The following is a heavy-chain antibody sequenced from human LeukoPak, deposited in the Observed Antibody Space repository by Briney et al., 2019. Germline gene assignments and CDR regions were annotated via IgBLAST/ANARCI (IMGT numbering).Heavy chain of an antibody. CDR2: INPNSGGT. Sequence: GASVKVSCKASGYTFTGYYMYWVRQAPGQGLEWMGWINPNSGGTNYAQKFQGRVTMTRDTSISTAYMEMSRLRSDDTAVYYCTRISGTIGEFNWGQGTLVAVSS. J-gene: IGHJ4*02. CDR1: GYTFTGYY. CDR3: TRISGTIGEFN. V-gene: IGHV1-2*02. D-gene: IGHD3-3*01.